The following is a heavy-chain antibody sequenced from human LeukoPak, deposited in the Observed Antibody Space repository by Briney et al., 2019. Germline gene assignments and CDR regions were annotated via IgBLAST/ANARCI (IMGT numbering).Heavy chain of an antibody. CDR3: VVGGSPGY. CDR1: EFTFSSYS. Sequence: GGSLRLSCAASEFTFSSYSMSWVRQAPRKGLAWVSRISTDGYTTDYADFVQGRFTASRDNTKNTWSLEMNSLRAEDTAVYYCVVGGSPGYWGQGTLVTVSS. D-gene: IGHD2-15*01. J-gene: IGHJ4*02. V-gene: IGHV3-74*01. CDR2: ISTDGYTT.